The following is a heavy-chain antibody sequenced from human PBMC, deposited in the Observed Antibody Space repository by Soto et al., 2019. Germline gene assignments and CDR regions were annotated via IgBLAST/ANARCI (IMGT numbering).Heavy chain of an antibody. V-gene: IGHV1-69*13. D-gene: IGHD3-10*01. CDR3: AKDIGTQMFLYVLDY. Sequence: ASVKVSCKASGGTFSSFAFSWVRQAPGQGLEWMGGIIPIFETTYYAQKFQGRVTITADDSADTVYMELSSLRSEDTAVYYCAKDIGTQMFLYVLDYWGQGALVTVSS. J-gene: IGHJ4*02. CDR1: GGTFSSFA. CDR2: IIPIFETT.